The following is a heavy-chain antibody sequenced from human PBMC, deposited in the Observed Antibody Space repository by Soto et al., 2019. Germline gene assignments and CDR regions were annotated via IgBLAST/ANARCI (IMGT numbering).Heavy chain of an antibody. Sequence: QVQLVESGGGVVQPGRSLRLSCAASGFTFSDYGMHWVRQAPGKGLEWVAVIWYDGSNEYYADSVKGRFTVSRDSSKNIVYLQMSSLRAEDTAVEYCARKHKSIAVGAFAIWGQGKMVTVSS. CDR3: ARKHKSIAVGAFAI. CDR2: IWYDGSNE. CDR1: GFTFSDYG. D-gene: IGHD6-19*01. J-gene: IGHJ3*02. V-gene: IGHV3-33*01.